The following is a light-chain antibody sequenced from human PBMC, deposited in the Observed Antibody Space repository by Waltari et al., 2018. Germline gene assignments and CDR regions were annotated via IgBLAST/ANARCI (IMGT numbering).Light chain of an antibody. CDR1: QTVGSN. V-gene: IGKV3-15*01. J-gene: IGKJ1*01. CDR3: QQYNDWPQT. CDR2: SAS. Sequence: EIVMTQSPATLSVSSGERANLPCRASQTVGSNLAWYQQKPGQAPRLLIYSASTRDTGIPPRFSGRGSGTEFTLTISSLQSEDFAVYYCQQYNDWPQTFGQGTKVEIK.